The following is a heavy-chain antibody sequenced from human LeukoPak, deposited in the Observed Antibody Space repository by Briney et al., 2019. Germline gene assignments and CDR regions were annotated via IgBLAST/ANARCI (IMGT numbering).Heavy chain of an antibody. CDR1: GFTFSSDA. CDR2: ISGSGGST. D-gene: IGHD6-13*01. V-gene: IGHV3-23*01. CDR3: AKDLKAYSSSLNDY. J-gene: IGHJ4*02. Sequence: GGSLRVSCAASGFTFSSDAMSWVRQAPGKGLEWVSAISGSGGSTYYADSVKGRFTISRDNSKNTLYLQMNSLRAEDTAVYYCAKDLKAYSSSLNDYWGQGTLVTVSS.